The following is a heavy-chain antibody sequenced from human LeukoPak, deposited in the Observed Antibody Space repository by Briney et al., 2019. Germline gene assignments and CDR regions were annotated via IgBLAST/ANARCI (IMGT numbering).Heavy chain of an antibody. CDR1: GFTFDDYA. D-gene: IGHD6-13*01. CDR3: AKDSGSSWTYYFDC. J-gene: IGHJ4*02. CDR2: ISWNSGSI. Sequence: GRSLRLSCAASGFTFDDYAMHWVRQAPGKGLEWVSGISWNSGSIGYADSVKGRFTISRDNAKNSLYLQMNSLRAEDTALYYCAKDSGSSWTYYFDCWGQGTLVTVSS. V-gene: IGHV3-9*01.